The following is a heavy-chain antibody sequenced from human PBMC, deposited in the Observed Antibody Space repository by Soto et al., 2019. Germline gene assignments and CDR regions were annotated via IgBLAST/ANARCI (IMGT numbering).Heavy chain of an antibody. J-gene: IGHJ3*02. V-gene: IGHV1-18*04. CDR3: ARDGTGGYSYGFPLHDAFDI. CDR1: GYTFTSYG. D-gene: IGHD5-18*01. CDR2: ISAYNGNT. Sequence: EASVKVSCKASGYTFTSYGISWVRQAPGQGLEWMGWISAYNGNTNYAQKLQGRVTMTTDTSTSTAYMELRSLRSDDTAVYYCARDGTGGYSYGFPLHDAFDIWGQGTMVTVS.